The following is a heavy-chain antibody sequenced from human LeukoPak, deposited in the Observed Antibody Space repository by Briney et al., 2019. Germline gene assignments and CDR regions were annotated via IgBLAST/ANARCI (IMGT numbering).Heavy chain of an antibody. CDR3: ARGRDGYNWASDY. D-gene: IGHD5-24*01. CDR1: GGSISSGGYS. V-gene: IGHV4-31*11. CDR2: IYYSGST. J-gene: IGHJ4*02. Sequence: SETLSLTCAVSGGSISSGGYSWSWIRQPPGKGLEWIGYIYYSGSTYYNPSLKSRVTISVDTSKNQFSLKLSSVTAADTAVYYCARGRDGYNWASDYWGQGTLVTVSS.